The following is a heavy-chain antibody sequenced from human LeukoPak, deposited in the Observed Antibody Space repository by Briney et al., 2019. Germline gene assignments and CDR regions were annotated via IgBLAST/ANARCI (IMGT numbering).Heavy chain of an antibody. J-gene: IGHJ4*02. CDR3: ARGPLRVGFWSGYYLDY. V-gene: IGHV4-34*01. CDR2: INHSGST. CDR1: GGSFSGYY. D-gene: IGHD3-3*01. Sequence: PSETLSLTCAVYGGSFSGYYWSWIRQPPGKGLEWIGEINHSGSTNYYPSLKSRVTISVDTSKNQFSLKLSSVTAADTAVYYCARGPLRVGFWSGYYLDYWGQGTLVTVSS.